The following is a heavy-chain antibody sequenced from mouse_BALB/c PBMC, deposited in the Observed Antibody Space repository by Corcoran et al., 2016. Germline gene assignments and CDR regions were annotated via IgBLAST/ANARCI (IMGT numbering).Heavy chain of an antibody. Sequence: QVTLKESGPGILQPSQTLSLTCSFSGFSLSTSGMGVSWIRQPSGKGLEWLAHIYWDDDKRYNPSLKSRITISKETSRNQGFLKITSVDTADTATYYCARRAGGNFAYWGQGTLVTVCA. CDR2: IYWDDDK. J-gene: IGHJ3*01. CDR1: GFSLSTSGMG. CDR3: ARRAGGNFAY. D-gene: IGHD2-1*01. V-gene: IGHV8-12*01.